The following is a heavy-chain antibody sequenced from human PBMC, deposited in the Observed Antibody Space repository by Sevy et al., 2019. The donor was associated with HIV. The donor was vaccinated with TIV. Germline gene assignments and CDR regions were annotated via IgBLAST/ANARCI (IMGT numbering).Heavy chain of an antibody. CDR2: ISGSSNYI. CDR3: ARSGLAWDAFDI. V-gene: IGHV3-21*05. J-gene: IGHJ3*02. CDR1: SFTFTTFA. Sequence: GGSLRLSCTTSSFTFTTFAMHWVRQSPGKGLEWVSYISGSSNYIYYADSVKGRFTISRDNAKNSLYLQMTSLRGEDTAVYYCARSGLAWDAFDIWGRGTMVTVS. D-gene: IGHD6-19*01.